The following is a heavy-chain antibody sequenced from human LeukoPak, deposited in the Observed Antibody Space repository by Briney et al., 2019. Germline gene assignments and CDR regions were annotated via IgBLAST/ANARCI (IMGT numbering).Heavy chain of an antibody. V-gene: IGHV3-23*01. CDR3: AKDSSISGSSGYY. CDR1: GFTFSSYA. CDR2: ISGSGGST. D-gene: IGHD3-22*01. J-gene: IGHJ4*02. Sequence: GGSLRLSCAASGFTFSSYAMSWVRQAPGKGLEWVSAISGSGGSTYYADSVKGRFAISRDNSKNTLYLQMNSLRAEDTAVYYCAKDSSISGSSGYYWGQGTLVTVSS.